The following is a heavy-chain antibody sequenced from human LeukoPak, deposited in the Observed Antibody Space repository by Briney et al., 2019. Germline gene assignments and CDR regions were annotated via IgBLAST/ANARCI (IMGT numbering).Heavy chain of an antibody. Sequence: PGGSLRRSGAASGITFRSYGMHWVRQAPGKGLEGVAVISYDGSHKYYADSVKGRFSISRDNSKNTLYLQMNSLRADDTAVYYCAKGARGDTVTSIVGLNWFDPWGQGTLVTVSS. D-gene: IGHD4-17*01. CDR2: ISYDGSHK. V-gene: IGHV3-30*18. CDR3: AKGARGDTVTSIVGLNWFDP. J-gene: IGHJ5*02. CDR1: GITFRSYG.